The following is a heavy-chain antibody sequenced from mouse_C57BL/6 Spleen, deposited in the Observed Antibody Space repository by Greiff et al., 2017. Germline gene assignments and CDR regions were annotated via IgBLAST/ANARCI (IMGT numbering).Heavy chain of an antibody. D-gene: IGHD1-1*01. CDR2: IYPGDGDT. CDR3: ARKGDYYGSSYYFDY. J-gene: IGHJ2*01. V-gene: IGHV1-82*01. Sequence: VQLQQSGPELVKPGASVKISCKASGYAFSSSWMNWVKQRPGKGLEWIGRIYPGDGDTNYNGKFKGKATLTADKSSSTAYMQLSSLTSEDSAVYFCARKGDYYGSSYYFDYWGQGTTLTVSS. CDR1: GYAFSSSW.